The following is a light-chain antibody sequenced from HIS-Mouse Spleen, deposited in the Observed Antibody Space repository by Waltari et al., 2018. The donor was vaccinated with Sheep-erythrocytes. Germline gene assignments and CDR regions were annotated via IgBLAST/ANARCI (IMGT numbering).Light chain of an antibody. CDR1: SSYVGSYNL. CDR3: CSYAGSSTPWV. Sequence: QSALTQPASVSGSPGQSITISCTGTSSYVGSYNLVSWYQQHPGKAPKTMIYEGSKRPSGVSNRFSGSKSGNTASLTISGLQAEDEADYYCCSYAGSSTPWVFGGGTKLTVL. J-gene: IGLJ3*02. CDR2: EGS. V-gene: IGLV2-23*01.